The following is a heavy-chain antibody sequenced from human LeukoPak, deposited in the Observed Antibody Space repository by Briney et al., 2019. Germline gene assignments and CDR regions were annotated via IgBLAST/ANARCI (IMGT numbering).Heavy chain of an antibody. D-gene: IGHD3-16*01. CDR3: ARDYEALNWFDP. Sequence: ASVKVSCKASGGTFRSYAISWVRQAPGQGLEWMGWINPNSGGTNYAQKFQGRVTMTRDTSISTAYMELSRLRSDDTAVYYCARDYEALNWFDPWGQGTLVTISS. V-gene: IGHV1-2*02. J-gene: IGHJ5*02. CDR1: GGTFRSYA. CDR2: INPNSGGT.